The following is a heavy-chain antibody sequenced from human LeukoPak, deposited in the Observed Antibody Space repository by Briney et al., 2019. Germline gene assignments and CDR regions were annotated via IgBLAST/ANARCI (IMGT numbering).Heavy chain of an antibody. CDR1: GFTFSSYE. Sequence: PGGSLRLSCAASGFTFSSYEMNWVRQAPGKGLEWVSYITSGSTIYYADSVMGRFTISRDNTKNSLYLQMNSLRAEDTAVYYCARVLQIVATTVFDYWGQGTLVTVSS. CDR3: ARVLQIVATTVFDY. CDR2: ITSGSTI. V-gene: IGHV3-48*03. D-gene: IGHD5-12*01. J-gene: IGHJ4*02.